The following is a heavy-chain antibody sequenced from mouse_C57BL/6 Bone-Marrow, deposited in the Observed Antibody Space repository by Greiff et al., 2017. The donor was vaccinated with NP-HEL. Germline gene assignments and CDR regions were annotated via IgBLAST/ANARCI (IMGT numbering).Heavy chain of an antibody. J-gene: IGHJ3*01. Sequence: VQLVESGAELVKPGASVKLSCKASGYTFTSYWMQWVKQRPGQGLEWIGEIDPSDSYTNYNQKFKGKATLTVDTSSSTAYMQLSSLTSEDSAVYYCAYRNLYYDYDGGAWFAYWGQGTLVTVSA. V-gene: IGHV1-50*01. CDR1: GYTFTSYW. CDR3: AYRNLYYDYDGGAWFAY. CDR2: IDPSDSYT. D-gene: IGHD2-4*01.